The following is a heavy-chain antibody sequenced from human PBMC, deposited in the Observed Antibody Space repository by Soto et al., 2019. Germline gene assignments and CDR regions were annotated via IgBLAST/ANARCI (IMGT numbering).Heavy chain of an antibody. D-gene: IGHD2-15*01. V-gene: IGHV3-66*01. J-gene: IGHJ3*02. Sequence: EVQLVESGGGLVQPGGSLRLSCAASGFTVSSNYMSWVRQAPGKGLEWVSVIYSGGSTYYADSVKGRFTISRDNSKNTLYLQMNSLRAEDTGVYYCARDRYSSAFDIWGQGKMVTVSS. CDR2: IYSGGST. CDR1: GFTVSSNY. CDR3: ARDRYSSAFDI.